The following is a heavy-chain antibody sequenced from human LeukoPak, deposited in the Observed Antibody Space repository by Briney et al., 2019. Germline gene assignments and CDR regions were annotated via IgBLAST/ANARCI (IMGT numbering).Heavy chain of an antibody. CDR2: ISADSATT. Sequence: GGSLRLSCAASGFNFGSYSMTWVRQAPGKGLEWVSVISADSATTFYADSVKGRFTISRDNAKNSLYLQMNSLRAEDTAVYYCARCGDGLPCDFDYWGQGALVTVSS. CDR3: ARCGDGLPCDFDY. D-gene: IGHD3-10*01. CDR1: GFNFGSYS. J-gene: IGHJ4*02. V-gene: IGHV3-48*04.